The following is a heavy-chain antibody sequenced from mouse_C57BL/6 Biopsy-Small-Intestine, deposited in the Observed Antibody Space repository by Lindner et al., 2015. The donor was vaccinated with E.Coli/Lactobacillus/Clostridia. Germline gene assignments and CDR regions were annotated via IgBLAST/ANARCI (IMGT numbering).Heavy chain of an antibody. V-gene: IGHV1-61*01. CDR1: EGTLSTYT. Sequence: SVKVSCKPSEGTLSTYTFTWVRQAPGQGLEWMGRLIPTLGVKHYAQRFQGRVTISVDRTTNTAYMELTTLSSEDTAVYYCARDRNFYDSSGYFPWYLDLWGRGTLVTVSS. D-gene: IGHD2-3*01. J-gene: IGHJ1*01. CDR2: LIPTLGVK. CDR3: ARDRNFYDSSGYFPWYLDL.